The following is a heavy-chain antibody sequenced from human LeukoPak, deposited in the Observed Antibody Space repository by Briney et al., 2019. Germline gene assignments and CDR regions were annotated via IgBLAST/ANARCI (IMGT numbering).Heavy chain of an antibody. CDR3: ASLFRGGDAFDI. CDR1: GYTFTSYG. D-gene: IGHD3-10*01. V-gene: IGHV1-18*04. CDR2: ISAYNGNT. J-gene: IGHJ3*02. Sequence: EASVKVSCKASGYTFTSYGISWVRQAPGQGLEWMGWISAYNGNTNYAQKLQGRDTITTAPSTSTANVGLRSLRSDDTAVYYGASLFRGGDAFDIWGQGTMVTVSS.